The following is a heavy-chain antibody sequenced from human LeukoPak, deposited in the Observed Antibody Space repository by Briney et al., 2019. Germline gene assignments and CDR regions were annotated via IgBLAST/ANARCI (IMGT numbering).Heavy chain of an antibody. V-gene: IGHV3-23*01. Sequence: GGSLRLSCAASGFTFSSYAMSWVRQAPGKGLEWVSAISGSGGSTYYADSVKGRFTISRDNSKNTLYLQMNSLRAEDTAVYYCARAYCSGGSCSVFDYWGQGTLVTVSS. CDR1: GFTFSSYA. J-gene: IGHJ4*02. D-gene: IGHD2-15*01. CDR2: ISGSGGST. CDR3: ARAYCSGGSCSVFDY.